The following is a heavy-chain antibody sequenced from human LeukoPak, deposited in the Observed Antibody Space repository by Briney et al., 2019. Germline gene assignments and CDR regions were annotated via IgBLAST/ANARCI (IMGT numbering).Heavy chain of an antibody. V-gene: IGHV1-2*02. J-gene: IGHJ5*02. CDR1: GYTFTGYY. Sequence: ASVKVSCKASGYTFTGYYIHWVRQAPGQGLEWMGWINPNSGGTTYAQNFQGRVTMTRDTSISTAYMELSRLTSDDTAVYYCARVDGHSPDPWGQGTLVTVSS. CDR3: ARVDGHSPDP. D-gene: IGHD5-24*01. CDR2: INPNSGGT.